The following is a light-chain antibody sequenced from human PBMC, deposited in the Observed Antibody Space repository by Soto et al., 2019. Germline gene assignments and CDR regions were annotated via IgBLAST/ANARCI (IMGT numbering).Light chain of an antibody. CDR1: QSGSSSF. CDR3: QQYGSSPPWT. V-gene: IGKV3-20*01. CDR2: GAS. Sequence: EIVLTQSPGTLSLSPGERATLSCRASQSGSSSFLAWYQQKPGQAPRLLIYGASSRATGISDRFSGSGSGTDFTLTISRLEPEDCAVYYCQQYGSSPPWTFGQGTKVEIK. J-gene: IGKJ1*01.